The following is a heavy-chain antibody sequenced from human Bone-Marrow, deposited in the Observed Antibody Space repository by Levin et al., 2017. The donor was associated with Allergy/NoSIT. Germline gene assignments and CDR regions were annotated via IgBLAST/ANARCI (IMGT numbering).Heavy chain of an antibody. V-gene: IGHV3-48*01. CDR3: ARDSYGDYAIDY. CDR2: ISSSSSTM. D-gene: IGHD4-17*01. CDR1: GFTFSSYS. J-gene: IGHJ4*02. Sequence: PEASVKVSCAASGFTFSSYSMNWVRQAPGKGLEWVSYISSSSSTMYYADSVKGRFTITRVNAKKSLYLQMDSLTSEDTGVYFCARDSYGDYAIDYWGQGTLVTVSS.